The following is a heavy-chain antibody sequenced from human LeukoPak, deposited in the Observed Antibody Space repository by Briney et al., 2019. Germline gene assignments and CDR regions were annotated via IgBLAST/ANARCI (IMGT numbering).Heavy chain of an antibody. CDR3: ARGKPRYYYDSSGYFRPEGFDY. CDR1: GFTFSSYS. J-gene: IGHJ4*02. V-gene: IGHV3-21*01. D-gene: IGHD3-22*01. CDR2: ISSSSSYI. Sequence: GGSLRLSCAASGFTFSSYSMNWVRQAPGKGLEWVSSISSSSSYIYYADSVKGRFTISRDNAKNSLYLHMNSLRAEDTAVYYCARGKPRYYYDSSGYFRPEGFDYWGQGTLVTVSS.